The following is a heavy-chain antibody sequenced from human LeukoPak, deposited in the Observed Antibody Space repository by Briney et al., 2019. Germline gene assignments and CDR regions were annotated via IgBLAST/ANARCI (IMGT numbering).Heavy chain of an antibody. J-gene: IGHJ4*02. CDR1: GGSITTYY. V-gene: IGHV4-59*01. Sequence: SETLSLTCAVSGGSITTYYWSWIRQPPGRGLEWIGYIHYSGSTNYNPPLESRVTISVDTSKNQFSLKLNSVTAADTAVYYCARQSGGGYASVDYWGQGALVTVSS. CDR3: ARQSGGGYASVDY. CDR2: IHYSGST. D-gene: IGHD2-2*01.